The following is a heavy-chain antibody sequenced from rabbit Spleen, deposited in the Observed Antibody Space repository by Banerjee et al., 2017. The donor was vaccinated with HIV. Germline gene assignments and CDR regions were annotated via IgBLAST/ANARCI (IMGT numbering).Heavy chain of an antibody. CDR3: ARAGVYVELDL. CDR2: IYSYSGVT. J-gene: IGHJ6*01. V-gene: IGHV1S45*01. D-gene: IGHD5-1*01. Sequence: QEQLVESGGGLVKPEGSLTLTSTASGFDFSSYYYMCWVRQAPGKGLEWIGCIYSYSGVTWYASWAKGRFTISKASSTTVTLQMTSLTAADTATYFCARAGVYVELDLWGPGTLVTVS. CDR1: GFDFSSYYY.